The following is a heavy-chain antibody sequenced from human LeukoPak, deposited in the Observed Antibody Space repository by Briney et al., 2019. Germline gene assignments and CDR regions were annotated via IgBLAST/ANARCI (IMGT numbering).Heavy chain of an antibody. Sequence: GASVKVSCKASGYTFTGYYMHWVRQAPGQGLEWMGWINPNSGGTNYAQKFQGRVTMTRDTSISTAYMELSRLRSDDTAVYYCASLPIAAAGDFDYWGQGTLVTVSS. CDR1: GYTFTGYY. J-gene: IGHJ4*02. V-gene: IGHV1-2*02. D-gene: IGHD6-13*01. CDR3: ASLPIAAAGDFDY. CDR2: INPNSGGT.